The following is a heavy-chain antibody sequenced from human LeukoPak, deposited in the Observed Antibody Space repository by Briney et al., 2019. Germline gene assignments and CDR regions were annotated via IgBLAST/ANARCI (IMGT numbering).Heavy chain of an antibody. D-gene: IGHD5-12*01. Sequence: PGGSLRLSRAASGFTSSSYGMSGVRDAPQKGLERGSAISGIGGSTYYADSGKGLFTISRDNTKNTLYLQMNSLRVEDTAVYHCAKHSAEKYSGNYGWAPPDEHWGQGSLVTVSS. J-gene: IGHJ4*02. CDR3: AKHSAEKYSGNYGWAPPDEH. CDR2: ISGIGGST. V-gene: IGHV3-23*01. CDR1: GFTSSSYG.